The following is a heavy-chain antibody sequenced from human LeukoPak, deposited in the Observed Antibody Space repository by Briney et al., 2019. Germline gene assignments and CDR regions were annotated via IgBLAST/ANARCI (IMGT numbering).Heavy chain of an antibody. Sequence: PGGSLRLSCAASGFTFSGSGMHWVRQASGKGLQWVGHIRSKPNNYATAYAASVKGRFTISRDDSKNTAYLQMNSLKTEDTAVYYCYSSASHWGQGTLVTVSS. D-gene: IGHD3-22*01. V-gene: IGHV3-73*01. J-gene: IGHJ4*02. CDR1: GFTFSGSG. CDR3: YSSASH. CDR2: IRSKPNNYAT.